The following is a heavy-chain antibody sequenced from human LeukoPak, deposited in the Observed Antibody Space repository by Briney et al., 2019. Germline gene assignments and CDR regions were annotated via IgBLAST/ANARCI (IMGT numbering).Heavy chain of an antibody. J-gene: IGHJ6*03. CDR2: ISSSGSTI. Sequence: GGSLRLSCAASGFTFSSYEMNWVRQAPGKGLEWVSYISSSGSTIYYADSVKGRFTISRDNSKNTLYLQMNSLRSEDTAVYYCAKRRQDIVVVVAATHFYYYMDVWGKGTTVTVSS. D-gene: IGHD2-15*01. CDR3: AKRRQDIVVVVAATHFYYYMDV. V-gene: IGHV3-48*03. CDR1: GFTFSSYE.